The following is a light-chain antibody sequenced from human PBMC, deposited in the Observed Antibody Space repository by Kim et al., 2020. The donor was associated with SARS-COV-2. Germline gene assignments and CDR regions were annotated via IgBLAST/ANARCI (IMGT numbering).Light chain of an antibody. CDR2: GDR. J-gene: IGLJ3*02. CDR1: ELGTKN. Sequence: SYELTQPPSVSVAPGQTARITCGGNELGTKNVCWYQQKAGQAPVLVIYGDRKRPSGIPERVSGSNSGNTATLTISRAQAMDEADYYCQAWDSSTGVFGGGTQLTVL. CDR3: QAWDSSTGV. V-gene: IGLV3-1*01.